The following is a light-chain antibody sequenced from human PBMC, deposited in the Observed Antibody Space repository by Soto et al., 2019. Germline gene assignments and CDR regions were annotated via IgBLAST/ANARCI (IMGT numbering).Light chain of an antibody. CDR1: SSDVGGYNY. J-gene: IGLJ1*01. CDR2: DVS. Sequence: QSVLPQPASVSGSPGQSITISCTGTSSDVGGYNYVSWYQQHPGKAPKLMIYDVSNRPSGVSNRFSGSKSGNTASLTISGLQAEDEDDYYCSSHTSSSTSYVFGTGTKVTVL. CDR3: SSHTSSSTSYV. V-gene: IGLV2-14*01.